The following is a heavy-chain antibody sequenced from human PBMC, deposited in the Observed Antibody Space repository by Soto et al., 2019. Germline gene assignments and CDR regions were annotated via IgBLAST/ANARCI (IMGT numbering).Heavy chain of an antibody. J-gene: IGHJ4*02. CDR3: AHSHPEYSSFPFDY. CDR2: IYWDDDK. D-gene: IGHD6-6*01. V-gene: IGHV2-5*02. CDR1: GFSLSTSGVG. Sequence: SGPTLVYPTQSLTLTCTLSGFSLSTSGVGVGWIRQPPGKALEWLALIYWDDDKRYSPSLKSRLTITKDTSKNQVVLTMTNMDPVDTATYYCAHSHPEYSSFPFDYWGQGTLVTVSS.